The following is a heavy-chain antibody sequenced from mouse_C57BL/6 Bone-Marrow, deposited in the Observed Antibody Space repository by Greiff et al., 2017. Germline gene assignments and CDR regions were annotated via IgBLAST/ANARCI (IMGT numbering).Heavy chain of an antibody. J-gene: IGHJ2*01. V-gene: IGHV1-42*01. CDR1: GYSFTGYY. Sequence: EVKLLESGPELVKPGASVKISCKASGYSFTGYYMNWVKQSPEKSLEWIGEINPSTGGTIYNQKFKAKATLTVDKSSSTAYMQLKSLTSEDSAVYYCARWGYWGQGTTLTVAS. CDR3: ARWGY. CDR2: INPSTGGT.